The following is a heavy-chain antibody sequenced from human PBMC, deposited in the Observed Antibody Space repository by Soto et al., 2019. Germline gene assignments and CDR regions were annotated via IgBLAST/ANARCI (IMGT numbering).Heavy chain of an antibody. V-gene: IGHV3-23*01. CDR1: GFTFSSYA. Sequence: EVQLLESGGGLVQPGGSLRLSCAASGFTFSSYAMSWVRQAPGKGLEWVSAISGRGGSTYYADSVKGRFTISRDNSKNTLYLQMNSLRAEDTAVYYCAKTYYDFWSGPLLAFDIWGQGTMVTVSS. CDR3: AKTYYDFWSGPLLAFDI. D-gene: IGHD3-3*01. J-gene: IGHJ3*02. CDR2: ISGRGGST.